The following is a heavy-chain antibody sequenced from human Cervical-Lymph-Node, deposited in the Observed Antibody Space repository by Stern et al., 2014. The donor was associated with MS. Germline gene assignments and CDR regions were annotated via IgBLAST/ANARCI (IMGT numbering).Heavy chain of an antibody. V-gene: IGHV1-69*06. CDR2: ILPIFGPA. D-gene: IGHD1-1*01. CDR1: VGTFSNFG. Sequence: VKLVESGAEVKKPGSSVKVSCKASVGTFSNFGFSWVRQAPGQGLDWMGGILPIFGPAHYAQSFQGRVTITADISTSTAYMELNSLRSEDTAVYYCARDNDDNGLDVWGQGTTVIVSS. CDR3: ARDNDDNGLDV. J-gene: IGHJ6*02.